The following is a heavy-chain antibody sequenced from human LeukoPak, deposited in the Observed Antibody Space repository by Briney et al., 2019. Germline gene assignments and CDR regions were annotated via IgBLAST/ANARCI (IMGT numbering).Heavy chain of an antibody. Sequence: PGGSLRLSCTVSGFTFSSNSMSWVRQAPGKGLEYVSAISSSGGSTYYANSVKGRFTISRDNSKNTLYLQMGSLRAEDMAVYYCARVGDTTAFDIWGQGTMVTVSS. V-gene: IGHV3-64*01. CDR2: ISSSGGST. D-gene: IGHD1-26*01. CDR3: ARVGDTTAFDI. J-gene: IGHJ3*02. CDR1: GFTFSSNS.